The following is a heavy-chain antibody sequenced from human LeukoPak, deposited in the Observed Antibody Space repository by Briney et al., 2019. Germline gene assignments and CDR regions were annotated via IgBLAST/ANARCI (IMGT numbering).Heavy chain of an antibody. V-gene: IGHV3-33*06. Sequence: GGSLRLSCEASGFTFSSYGMHWVRQAPGKGLEWVAVIWYDGSDKYYADSVKGRFSISRDNSKNTLYLQMNSLRAEDTAVYYCAKELPPVVNFYFDSWGQGTLVTVSS. CDR2: IWYDGSDK. CDR3: AKELPPVVNFYFDS. CDR1: GFTFSSYG. J-gene: IGHJ4*02. D-gene: IGHD3-22*01.